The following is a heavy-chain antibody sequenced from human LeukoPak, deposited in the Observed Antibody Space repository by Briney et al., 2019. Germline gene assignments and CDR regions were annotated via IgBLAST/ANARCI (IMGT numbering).Heavy chain of an antibody. CDR1: GGSISSGGYY. J-gene: IGHJ5*02. Sequence: SEALSLTCTVSGGSISSGGYYWSWIRQPPGKGLEWIGYIYHSGSTYYNPSLKSRVTISVDRSKNQFSLKLSSVTAADTAVYYCATGYRRYWFDPWGQGTLVTVSS. D-gene: IGHD5-18*01. V-gene: IGHV4-30-2*01. CDR2: IYHSGST. CDR3: ATGYRRYWFDP.